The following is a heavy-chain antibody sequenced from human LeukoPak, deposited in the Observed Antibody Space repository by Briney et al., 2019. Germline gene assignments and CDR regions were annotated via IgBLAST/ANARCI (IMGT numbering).Heavy chain of an antibody. CDR3: ARDDMVRGAASYYMDV. D-gene: IGHD3-10*01. J-gene: IGHJ6*03. Sequence: GGSLRLSCAASGFSFNNFAMSWVRQAPGRGLEWVSTISESGNSYCADSVKGWFTMSRDNSKNTLYLQMNSLRAEDTAVYYCARDDMVRGAASYYMDVWGKGTTVTISS. CDR2: ISESGNS. V-gene: IGHV3-23*01. CDR1: GFSFNNFA.